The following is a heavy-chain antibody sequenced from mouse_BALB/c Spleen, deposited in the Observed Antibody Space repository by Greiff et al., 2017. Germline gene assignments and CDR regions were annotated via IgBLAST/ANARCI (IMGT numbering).Heavy chain of an antibody. CDR2: IAPGSGST. J-gene: IGHJ2*01. D-gene: IGHD2-14*01. Sequence: DLVKPGASVKLSCKASGYTFTSYWINWIKQRPGQGLEWIGRIAPGSGSTYYNEMFKGKATLTVDTSSSTAYIQLSSLSSEDSAVYFCARRGYRLDFDYWGQGTTLTVSS. CDR1: GYTFTSYW. V-gene: IGHV1S41*01. CDR3: ARRGYRLDFDY.